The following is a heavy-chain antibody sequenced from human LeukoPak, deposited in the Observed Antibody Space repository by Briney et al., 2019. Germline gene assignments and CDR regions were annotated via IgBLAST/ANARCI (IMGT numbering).Heavy chain of an antibody. CDR1: GFTFSSYA. CDR3: ARWDYGGNILHY. J-gene: IGHJ4*02. V-gene: IGHV3-30-3*01. Sequence: GRSLRLSCAASGFTFSSYAMHWVRQAPGKGLEWVAVISYDGSNKYYADSVKGRFTISRDNSKNTLYLQTNSLRAEDTAVYYCARWDYGGNILHYWGQGTLVTVSS. D-gene: IGHD4-23*01. CDR2: ISYDGSNK.